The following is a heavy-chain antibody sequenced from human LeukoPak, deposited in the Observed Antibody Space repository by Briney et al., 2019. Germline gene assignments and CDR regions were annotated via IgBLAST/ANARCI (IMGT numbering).Heavy chain of an antibody. CDR2: IYYSGST. D-gene: IGHD2-2*02. V-gene: IGHV4-31*03. CDR1: GGSISSGGYY. Sequence: PSQTLSLTCTASGGSISSGGYYWSWIRQHPGKGLEWIGYIYYSGSTYYNPSLKSRVTISVDTSKNQFSLKLSSVTAADTAVYYCARQIIYGYYFDYWGQGTLVTVSS. J-gene: IGHJ4*02. CDR3: ARQIIYGYYFDY.